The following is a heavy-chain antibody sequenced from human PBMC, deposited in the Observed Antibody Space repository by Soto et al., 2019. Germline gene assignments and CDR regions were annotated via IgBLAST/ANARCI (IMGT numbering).Heavy chain of an antibody. J-gene: IGHJ6*02. CDR2: IWYDGSNK. D-gene: IGHD4-17*01. Sequence: QVQLVESGGGVVQPGRSLRLSCAASGFTFSSYGMHWVRQAPGKGLEWVAVIWYDGSNKYYADSVKGRFTISRDNSKNTLYLQMNSLRAEDTAVYYCARGMTTNYYYYGMDVWGQGTTVTVSS. CDR3: ARGMTTNYYYYGMDV. V-gene: IGHV3-33*01. CDR1: GFTFSSYG.